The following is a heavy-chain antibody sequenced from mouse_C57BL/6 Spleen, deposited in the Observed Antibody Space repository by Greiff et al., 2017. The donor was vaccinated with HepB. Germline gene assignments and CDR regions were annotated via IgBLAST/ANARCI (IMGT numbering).Heavy chain of an antibody. V-gene: IGHV14-4*01. Sequence: EVQLQQSGAELVRPGASVKSSCTASGFNIKDDYMHWVKQRPEQGLEWIGWIDPENGDTEYASKFQGKATITADTSSNTAYLQLSSLTSEDTAVYYCTTWGYFDVWGTGTTVTVSS. CDR3: TTWGYFDV. CDR2: IDPENGDT. CDR1: GFNIKDDY. J-gene: IGHJ1*03.